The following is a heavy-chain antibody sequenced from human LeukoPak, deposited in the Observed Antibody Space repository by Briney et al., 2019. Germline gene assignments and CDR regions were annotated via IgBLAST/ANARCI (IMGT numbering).Heavy chain of an antibody. Sequence: ASVNVSCKASGYTFTGYYMHWVRQAPGQGLEWMGRINPNSGGTNYAQKFQGRVTMTRDTSISTAYMELSRLRSDDTAVYYCARDGYDFWSGFNYYYGMDVWGQGTTVTVSS. CDR1: GYTFTGYY. CDR2: INPNSGGT. D-gene: IGHD3-3*01. V-gene: IGHV1-2*06. CDR3: ARDGYDFWSGFNYYYGMDV. J-gene: IGHJ6*02.